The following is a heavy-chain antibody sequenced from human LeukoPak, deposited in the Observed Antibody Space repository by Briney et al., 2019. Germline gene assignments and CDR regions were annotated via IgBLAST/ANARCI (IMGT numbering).Heavy chain of an antibody. V-gene: IGHV4-34*01. CDR1: GGSFSGYY. CDR2: INHSGST. J-gene: IGHJ6*03. CDR3: ARAAPGYMDV. Sequence: PSETLSLTCAVYGGSFSGYYWSWIRQPPGKGLEWIGEINHSGSTNYNPSLKSRVTISVDTSKNQFSLKLSSVTAADTAVYYCARAAPGYMDVWGKGTTVTVSS.